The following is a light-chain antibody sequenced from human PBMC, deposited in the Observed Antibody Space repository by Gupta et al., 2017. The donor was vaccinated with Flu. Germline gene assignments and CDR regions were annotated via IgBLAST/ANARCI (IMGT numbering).Light chain of an antibody. V-gene: IGKV1-39*01. CDR1: QSISRY. CDR2: AAS. J-gene: IGKJ3*01. Sequence: SLSASVGDRVTITCRASQSISRYLNWYQQKPGKAPKLLIYAASSLQSGVPSRFSGGGSGTDFTLTISSLQPEDSATYYCQQSYSTPPFTFGPGTKVDIK. CDR3: QQSYSTPPFT.